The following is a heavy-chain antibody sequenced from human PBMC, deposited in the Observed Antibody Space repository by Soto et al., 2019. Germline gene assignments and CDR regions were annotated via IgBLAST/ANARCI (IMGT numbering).Heavy chain of an antibody. V-gene: IGHV1-2*04. CDR1: GYTFTGYY. J-gene: IGHJ6*02. Sequence: QVQLVQSGAEVKKPGASVKVSCKASGYTFTGYYMHWVRQAPGQGLEWMGWINPNSGGTNYAQKFQGWVTMTRDTSISTAYMELSRLRSDTAVYYCARDQNGMDVWGQGTTVTVSS. CDR2: INPNSGGT. CDR3: ARDQNGMDV.